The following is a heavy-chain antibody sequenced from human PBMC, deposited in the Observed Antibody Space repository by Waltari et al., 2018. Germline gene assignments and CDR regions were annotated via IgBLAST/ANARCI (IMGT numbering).Heavy chain of an antibody. V-gene: IGHV1-46*01. D-gene: IGHD2-21*01. CDR1: EYTFTSSY. CDR3: ALDTGALWMDV. J-gene: IGHJ6*02. Sequence: QVQLVQSGAEVKKPGASVKISCKTSEYTFTSSYIHWGRQAPGQGLEWMGRINPSGGSTIYAQKFQGRVTMTRDTSTSTVYMELSSLRSDDTAVYYCALDTGALWMDVWGQGTTVTVSS. CDR2: INPSGGST.